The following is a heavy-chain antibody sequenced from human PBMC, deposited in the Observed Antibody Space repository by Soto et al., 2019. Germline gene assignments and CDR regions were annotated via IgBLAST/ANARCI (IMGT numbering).Heavy chain of an antibody. CDR3: ARDHQILRYFDWSPGSDAFDI. Sequence: KTWASVKVSCKASGYTFTSYGISWVRQAPGQGLEWMGWISAYNGNTNYAQKLQGRVTMTTDTSTSTAYMELRSLRSDDTAVYYCARDHQILRYFDWSPGSDAFDIWGQGTMVTV. J-gene: IGHJ3*02. CDR2: ISAYNGNT. V-gene: IGHV1-18*01. CDR1: GYTFTSYG. D-gene: IGHD3-9*01.